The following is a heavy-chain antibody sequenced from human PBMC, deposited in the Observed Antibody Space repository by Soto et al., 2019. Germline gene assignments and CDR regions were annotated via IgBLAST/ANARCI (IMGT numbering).Heavy chain of an antibody. CDR3: TPEGAGFKY. V-gene: IGHV3-73*02. Sequence: DVQLVESGGGLVQPGGSLKLSCAASEFTFSGSSMHWVRQASGKGLEWVGRIRSKTTNYATAYAASVKDRFTISRDDSKNTTYLQMSSLKTEDTAVYYCTPEGAGFKYWGQGTLVTVPS. CDR2: IRSKTTNYAT. CDR1: EFTFSGSS. D-gene: IGHD1-26*01. J-gene: IGHJ4*02.